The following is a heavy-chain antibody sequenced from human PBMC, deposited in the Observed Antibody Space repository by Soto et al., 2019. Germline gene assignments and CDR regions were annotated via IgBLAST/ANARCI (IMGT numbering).Heavy chain of an antibody. CDR3: ARLGSSGWYQGSYFAY. J-gene: IGHJ4*02. CDR2: ILYSGST. D-gene: IGHD6-19*01. CDR1: GGSITRNNHS. V-gene: IGHV4-39*01. Sequence: QLQLQESGPGLVKPSETLSLTCIVSGGSITRNNHSWGWIRQSPGKGLEWIGRILYSGSTNYNPSITSRVTLSVETTKNQFSLKMSSVTAADTALYYCARLGSSGWYQGSYFAYWGQGPLVTVSS.